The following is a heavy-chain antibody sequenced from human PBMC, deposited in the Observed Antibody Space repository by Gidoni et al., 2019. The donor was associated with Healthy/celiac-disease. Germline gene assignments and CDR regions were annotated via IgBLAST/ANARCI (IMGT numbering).Heavy chain of an antibody. CDR1: GYTFTSYD. D-gene: IGHD1-26*01. CDR2: MNPNSGNT. CDR3: AIAYSGSYYTY. V-gene: IGHV1-8*01. Sequence: QVQLVQSGAEMQKPGASVKVSCTASGYTFTSYDINWVRQATGQGLEWMGWMNPNSGNTGYAQKFQGRVTMTRKTSISTAYMELSSLRSEDTAVYYCAIAYSGSYYTYWGQGTLVTVSS. J-gene: IGHJ4*02.